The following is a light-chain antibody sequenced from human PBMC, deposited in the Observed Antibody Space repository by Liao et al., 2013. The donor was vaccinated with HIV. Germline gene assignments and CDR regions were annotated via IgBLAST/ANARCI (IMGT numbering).Light chain of an antibody. Sequence: SYELTQPPSVSVSPGQTASVTCSGDKLGNKNICWYQQKPGQSPVLVIYEDDKRPSGIPERFSAAKSGNTAILTITGTQAVDEADYYCQVWDFSTSFVFGTGTTVTVL. V-gene: IGLV3-1*01. CDR2: EDD. CDR3: QVWDFSTSFV. J-gene: IGLJ1*01. CDR1: KLGNKN.